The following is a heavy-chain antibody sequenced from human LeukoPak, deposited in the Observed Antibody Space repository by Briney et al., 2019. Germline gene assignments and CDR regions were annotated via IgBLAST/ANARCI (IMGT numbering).Heavy chain of an antibody. Sequence: HGESLKISCKGSGYTFSNFWIAWVRQMPGKGLEWMGSIYPGDSDTRYSPSFQGQVTISADKSLATASLLWSSVKASDTAMYFCARLWDTTSWGQGTLVTVSS. CDR1: GYTFSNFW. D-gene: IGHD3-16*01. CDR2: IYPGDSDT. CDR3: ARLWDTTS. V-gene: IGHV5-51*01. J-gene: IGHJ5*02.